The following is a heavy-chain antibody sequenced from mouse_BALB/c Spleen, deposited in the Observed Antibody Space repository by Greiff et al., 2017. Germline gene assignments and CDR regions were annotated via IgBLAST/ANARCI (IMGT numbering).Heavy chain of an antibody. J-gene: IGHJ4*01. Sequence: VQLQQSGAELVKPGASVKLSCTASGFNIKDTYMHWVKQRPEQGLEWIGRIDPANGNTKYDPKFQGKATITADTSSNTAYLQLSSLTSEDTAVYYCARREDYRYDDGDAMDYWGQGTSVTVSS. D-gene: IGHD2-14*01. CDR3: ARREDYRYDDGDAMDY. V-gene: IGHV14-3*02. CDR2: IDPANGNT. CDR1: GFNIKDTY.